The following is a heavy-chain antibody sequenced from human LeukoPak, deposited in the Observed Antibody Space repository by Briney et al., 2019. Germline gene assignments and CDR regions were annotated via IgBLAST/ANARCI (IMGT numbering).Heavy chain of an antibody. CDR1: GYTFTNYG. V-gene: IGHV1-18*01. CDR2: ISGNNGDT. Sequence: ASVKVSCKASGYTFTNYGFNWVRQAPGQGLEWMGWISGNNGDTSYAQNLQGRITMTTDTSTTTTYMELRSLTSDDTAVYYCARGFTSGWCPYFGYWGQGTLVTVSS. D-gene: IGHD6-19*01. J-gene: IGHJ4*02. CDR3: ARGFTSGWCPYFGY.